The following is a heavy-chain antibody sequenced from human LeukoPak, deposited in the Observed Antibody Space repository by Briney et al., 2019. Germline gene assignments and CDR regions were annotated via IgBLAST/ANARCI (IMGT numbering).Heavy chain of an antibody. Sequence: GGSLRLSCAASGFTFRNYWMSCVRQAPGKGLEWVAVISYDGSNKYYADSVKGRFTISRDNSKNTLYLQMNSLRAEDTAVYYCARSGRYYYGSGSYPPGPDYWGQGTLVTVSS. CDR1: GFTFRNYW. D-gene: IGHD3-10*01. CDR2: ISYDGSNK. V-gene: IGHV3-30*03. CDR3: ARSGRYYYGSGSYPPGPDY. J-gene: IGHJ4*02.